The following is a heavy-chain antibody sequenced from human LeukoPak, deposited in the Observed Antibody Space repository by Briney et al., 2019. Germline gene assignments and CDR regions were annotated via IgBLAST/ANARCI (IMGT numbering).Heavy chain of an antibody. J-gene: IGHJ3*01. D-gene: IGHD5-24*01. CDR2: LTDSGGTT. CDR1: GFTFSSYA. CDR3: AKKRDAFDV. Sequence: GGSLRLSCVASGFTFSSYAMGWVRQAPGKRPEWVSSLTDSGGTTYYVDSVKGRFTISRDNSKNTLYLHMNSLRAEDTAMYYCAKKRDAFDVWGQGTVVAVSS. V-gene: IGHV3-23*01.